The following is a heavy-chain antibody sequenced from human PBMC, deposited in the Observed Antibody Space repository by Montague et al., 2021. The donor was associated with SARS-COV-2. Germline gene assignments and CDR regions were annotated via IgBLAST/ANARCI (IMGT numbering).Heavy chain of an antibody. J-gene: IGHJ6*02. CDR1: GFSVSRYA. V-gene: IGHV3-23*01. CDR3: GRHDHSDALMDV. Sequence: SLRLSCAASGFSVSRYAMGWVRQAPGKGLEWVSTISVSGGTTYYADSVKGRFTISRDSSNKTLSLQMISLSAEDTAIYYCGRHDHSDALMDVGGQGTAVTVS. CDR2: ISVSGGTT. D-gene: IGHD4-17*01.